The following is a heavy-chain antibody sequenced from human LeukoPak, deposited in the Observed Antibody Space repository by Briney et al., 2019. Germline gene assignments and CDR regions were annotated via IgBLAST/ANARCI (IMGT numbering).Heavy chain of an antibody. CDR1: GGSISSYY. CDR2: IYYSGST. V-gene: IGHV4-59*08. D-gene: IGHD1-1*01. J-gene: IGHJ4*02. CDR3: ARRRYLDY. Sequence: SETLSLTCTVSGGSISSYYWSWIRQPPGKGLEWIGYIYYSGSTNYNPSLKSRVTISVDTSKNQFSLELSSVTAVDTAVYYCARRRYLDYWGQGTLVTVSS.